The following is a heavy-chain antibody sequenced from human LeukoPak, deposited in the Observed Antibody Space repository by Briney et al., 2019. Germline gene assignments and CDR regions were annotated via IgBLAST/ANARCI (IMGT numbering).Heavy chain of an antibody. J-gene: IGHJ4*02. V-gene: IGHV4-39*02. CDR3: ASGTFDDYGDYDRGDYFDH. CDR1: GGSISSSSSC. D-gene: IGHD4-17*01. CDR2: IYYSGLT. Sequence: SETLSLTCTVSGGSISSSSSCWGWVRQPPGKGPEWIVSIYYSGLTYDNPSLKSPVSISVDPSKNHFSLKVTSVTAADTAVYYCASGTFDDYGDYDRGDYFDHWGQGTLVTVSS.